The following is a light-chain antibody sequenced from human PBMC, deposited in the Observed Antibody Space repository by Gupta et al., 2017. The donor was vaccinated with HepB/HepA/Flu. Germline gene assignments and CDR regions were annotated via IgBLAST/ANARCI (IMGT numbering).Light chain of an antibody. CDR3: QQYYNTPRT. CDR1: QSVLYSSNNKDY. J-gene: IGKJ1*01. Sequence: DIVMTQFSDSLAVSLGERANLNCKSSQSVLYSSNNKDYLSWYQQKPGQPPKLLIYWASTREAGVPDRFSGSGSGTDFTLTISSLQAEDVAVYYCQQYYNTPRTFGQGTKVEIK. V-gene: IGKV4-1*01. CDR2: WAS.